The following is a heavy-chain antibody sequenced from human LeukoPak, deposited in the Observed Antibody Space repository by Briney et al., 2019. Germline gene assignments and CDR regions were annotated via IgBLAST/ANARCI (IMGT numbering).Heavy chain of an antibody. CDR2: IIPILGIA. CDR3: ASTVDYYGSGRLTTPNNWFDP. J-gene: IGHJ5*02. CDR1: GGTFSSYT. D-gene: IGHD3-10*01. Sequence: WASVKVSCKASGGTFSSYTISWVRQAPGQGLEWMGRIIPILGIANYAQKFQGRVTITADKSTSTAYMELSSLRSEDTAVYYCASTVDYYGSGRLTTPNNWFDPWAREPWSPSPQ. V-gene: IGHV1-69*02.